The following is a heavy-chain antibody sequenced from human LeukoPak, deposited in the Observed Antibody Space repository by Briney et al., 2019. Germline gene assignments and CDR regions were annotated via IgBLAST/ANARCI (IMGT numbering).Heavy chain of an antibody. V-gene: IGHV3-9*01. CDR2: ISWNSGSI. J-gene: IGHJ3*02. CDR1: GFTFDDYT. CDR3: AKGGVRVLDAFDI. D-gene: IGHD4-23*01. Sequence: GGSLRLSCAASGFTFDDYTMHWVRQAPGKGLEWVSGISWNSGSIGYADSVKGRFTISRDNAKNSLYLQMNSLRAEDTALYYCAKGGVRVLDAFDIWGQGTMVTVSS.